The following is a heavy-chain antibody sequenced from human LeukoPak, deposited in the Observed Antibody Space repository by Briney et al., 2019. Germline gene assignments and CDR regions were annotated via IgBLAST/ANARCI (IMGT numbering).Heavy chain of an antibody. CDR1: GGSISSLY. CDR3: ARHRAYSSSSPFDY. D-gene: IGHD6-6*01. Sequence: SETLSLTCAVSGGSISSLYWSWIWQPPGKGLEWIGYIYYTGSTNYNPSLKSRVTIFVDTSKNQFSLRLSSVTAADTAVYYCARHRAYSSSSPFDYWGQGTLVTVSS. V-gene: IGHV4-59*08. J-gene: IGHJ4*02. CDR2: IYYTGST.